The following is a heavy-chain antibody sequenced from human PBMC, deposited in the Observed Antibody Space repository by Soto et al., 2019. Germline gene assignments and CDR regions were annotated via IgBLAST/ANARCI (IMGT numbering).Heavy chain of an antibody. CDR2: ISYDGSNK. D-gene: IGHD5-12*01. CDR3: ARDLERGYDSGHIWPLTYYYYGMDV. J-gene: IGHJ6*01. Sequence: QVQLVESGGGVVQPGRSLRLSCAASGFTFSSYAMHWVRQAPGKGLEWVAVISYDGSNKYYADSVKGRFTISRDNSKNTLYLQMNSLRAEDTAEYYCARDLERGYDSGHIWPLTYYYYGMDVW. CDR1: GFTFSSYA. V-gene: IGHV3-30-3*01.